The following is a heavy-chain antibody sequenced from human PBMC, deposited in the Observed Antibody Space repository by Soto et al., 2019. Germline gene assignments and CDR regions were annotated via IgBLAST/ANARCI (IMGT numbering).Heavy chain of an antibody. CDR2: IYWDDDK. CDR1: GFSLSTTGVG. Sequence: KESGPTLVKPTQTLTLTCTFSGFSLSTTGVGVGWIRQPPGKALEWLALIYWDDDKRYNPSLNSRLTITKETSKNQVVLAMTNVDPVDTATYYCGQSRCGVDCLQSYASHSYYGLDVWGQGTTVTVSS. CDR3: GQSRCGVDCLQSYASHSYYGLDV. J-gene: IGHJ6*02. V-gene: IGHV2-5*02. D-gene: IGHD2-21*02.